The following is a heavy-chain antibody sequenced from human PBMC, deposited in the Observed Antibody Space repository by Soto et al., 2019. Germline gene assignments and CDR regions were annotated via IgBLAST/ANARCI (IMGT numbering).Heavy chain of an antibody. J-gene: IGHJ4*02. CDR3: ERGRNFEY. CDR1: VCSIISYY. V-gene: IGHV4-59*01. Sequence: PSETLSLTCTFSVCSIISYYCSLILQPPGKGLEWIVYIYYSGSTNYNPSLNSRFTISVDTSKNQFSLKLSSVTAADTAVYYCERGRNFEYWGQRHMVNVSS. CDR2: IYYSGST.